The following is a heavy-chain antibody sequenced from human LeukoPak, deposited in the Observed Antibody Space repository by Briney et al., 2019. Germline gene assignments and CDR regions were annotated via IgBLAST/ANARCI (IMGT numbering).Heavy chain of an antibody. D-gene: IGHD1-26*01. CDR2: INSGRIYI. V-gene: IGHV3-21*01. CDR3: IPDLGATIFGPGVDY. CDR1: GFTFSTYS. J-gene: IGHJ4*02. Sequence: GGSLRLSCAASGFTFSTYSMTWVRQAPGKGLEWVSSINSGRIYIYYADSVKGRFTISRDNSKNTLYLQMNSLRAEDTAVYYCIPDLGATIFGPGVDYWGQGTLVTVSS.